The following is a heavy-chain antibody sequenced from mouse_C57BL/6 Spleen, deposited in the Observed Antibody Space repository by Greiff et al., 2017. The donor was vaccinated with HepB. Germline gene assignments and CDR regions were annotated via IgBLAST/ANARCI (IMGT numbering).Heavy chain of an antibody. D-gene: IGHD2-4*01. Sequence: VQLQQPGAELVMPGASVKLSCKASGYTFTSYWMHWVKQRPGQGLEWIGEIDPSDSYTNYNQKFKGKSTLTVDKSSSSAYMQLSSLTSEDSAVYYCARRIYYDYEMGYWGQGAMVTVSA. CDR3: ARRIYYDYEMGY. V-gene: IGHV1-69*01. J-gene: IGHJ3*01. CDR1: GYTFTSYW. CDR2: IDPSDSYT.